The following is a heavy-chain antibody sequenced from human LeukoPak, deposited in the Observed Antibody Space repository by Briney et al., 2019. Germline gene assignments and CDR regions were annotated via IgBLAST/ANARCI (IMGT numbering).Heavy chain of an antibody. Sequence: KPSGTLSPTCPVSGGSLSSRSYYWGWIRQPPGKGLEWVGGIYYSGSTYYNPSLKSRVTISVDTSKNQFSLKLSSVTAADTAVYYCARRGDASGSSGWLNWFDPQGQGTLVTVFS. D-gene: IGHD6-19*01. CDR3: ARRGDASGSSGWLNWFDP. CDR2: IYYSGST. J-gene: IGHJ5*02. V-gene: IGHV4-39*01. CDR1: GGSLSSRSYY.